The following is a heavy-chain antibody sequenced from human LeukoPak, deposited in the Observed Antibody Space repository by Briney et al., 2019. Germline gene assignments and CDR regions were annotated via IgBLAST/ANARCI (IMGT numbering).Heavy chain of an antibody. CDR3: ARPYSGSYYSRHYYFDY. CDR1: GYTFTSYG. V-gene: IGHV1-18*01. D-gene: IGHD1-26*01. CDR2: ISAYNGNT. Sequence: GASVKVSCKASGYTFTSYGISWVRQAPGEGLEWMGWISAYNGNTNYAQKLQGRVTMTTDTSTSTAYMELRSLRSDDTAVYYCARPYSGSYYSRHYYFDYWGQGTLVTVSS. J-gene: IGHJ4*02.